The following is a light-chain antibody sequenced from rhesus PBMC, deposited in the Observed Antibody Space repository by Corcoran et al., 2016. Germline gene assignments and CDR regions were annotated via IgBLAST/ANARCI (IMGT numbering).Light chain of an antibody. J-gene: IGKJ4*01. CDR1: QSVSSY. Sequence: QVILTQSPATLSLSPGERATLSCRASQSVSSYLAWYHQKPWQAPKLLLYGATSRATGIPDRLSGSGSGQEFTLTISSLEPEDVAVYYCQKYGSAPPTFGGGTKVELK. CDR3: QKYGSAPPT. V-gene: IGKV3-53*01. CDR2: GAT.